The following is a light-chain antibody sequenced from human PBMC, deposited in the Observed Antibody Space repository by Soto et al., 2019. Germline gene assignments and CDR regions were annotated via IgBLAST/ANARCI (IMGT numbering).Light chain of an antibody. CDR1: QSLNTEY. Sequence: EIVLTQSPDTLSLSQGDRATLSCRASQSLNTEYLAWYQQKPGQAPRLLIHGASSRATDIPDRFRGSGSGTEFTLTIFRLEPEDFAVYYCQLYGRVLTFGGGTKVEI. V-gene: IGKV3-20*01. J-gene: IGKJ4*01. CDR3: QLYGRVLT. CDR2: GAS.